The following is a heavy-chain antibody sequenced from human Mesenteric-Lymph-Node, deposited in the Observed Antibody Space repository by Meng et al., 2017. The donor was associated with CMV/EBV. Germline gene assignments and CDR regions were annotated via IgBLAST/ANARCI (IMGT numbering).Heavy chain of an antibody. J-gene: IGHJ4*02. CDR2: INPNTGDT. D-gene: IGHD5-18*01. Sequence: ASVKVSCKASEFTVTGYYVHWVRQAPGQGLEWMGWINPNTGDTNFAQKFQGRVTMTRDTSISTAYMELSRLRSDDTAVYYCARDGLGGYSYGFDYWGQGTLVTVSS. V-gene: IGHV1-2*02. CDR3: ARDGLGGYSYGFDY. CDR1: EFTVTGYY.